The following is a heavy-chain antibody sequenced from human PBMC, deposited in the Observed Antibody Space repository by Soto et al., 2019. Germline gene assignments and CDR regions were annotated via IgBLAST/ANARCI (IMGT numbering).Heavy chain of an antibody. D-gene: IGHD1-26*01. V-gene: IGHV3-11*01. CDR3: ARDGRYKTPYDGFDT. CDR2: ISGSGTTI. CDR1: GINFSDHF. Sequence: QAQVVESGGGLVKPGGSLRLSCATSGINFSDHFMAWIRLSPGKGLEWIAYISGSGTTIYYADSVRGRFTISRDNANDSLYLQKNSLRAEDTAVYYCARDGRYKTPYDGFDTWGQGTMVTVSS. J-gene: IGHJ3*02.